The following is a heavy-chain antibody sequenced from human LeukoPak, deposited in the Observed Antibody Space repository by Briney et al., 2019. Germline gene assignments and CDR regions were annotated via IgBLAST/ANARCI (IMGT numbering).Heavy chain of an antibody. CDR2: IIPIFGTA. D-gene: IGHD2-2*01. CDR1: GGTFSSYA. J-gene: IGHJ4*02. V-gene: IGHV1-69*13. Sequence: SVKVSCNASGGTFSSYAISWVRQAPGQGLEWMGGIIPIFGTANYAQKSQGRVTITADESTSTAYMELSSLRSEDTAVYYCASIVVLPAAAQGYFDYWGQGTLVTVSS. CDR3: ASIVVLPAAAQGYFDY.